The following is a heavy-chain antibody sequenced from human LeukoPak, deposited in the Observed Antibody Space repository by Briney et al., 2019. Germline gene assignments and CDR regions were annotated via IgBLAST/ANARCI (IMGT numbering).Heavy chain of an antibody. CDR2: IGTAGDT. CDR1: GFTFSSYD. J-gene: IGHJ3*02. V-gene: IGHV3-13*04. Sequence: PGGSLRLSCAASGFTFSSYDMHWVRQGRGKGLEWVSAIGTAGDTYYPGSVKGRFTTSRENAKNSLYLQMNSLRVGDTAVYYCARGRGWGTFDIWGQGTMVTVSS. D-gene: IGHD3-10*01. CDR3: ARGRGWGTFDI.